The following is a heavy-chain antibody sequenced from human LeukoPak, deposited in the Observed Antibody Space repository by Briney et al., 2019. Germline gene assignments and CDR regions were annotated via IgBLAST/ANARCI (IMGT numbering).Heavy chain of an antibody. CDR2: ISWNSGSI. V-gene: IGHV3-9*01. J-gene: IGHJ5*02. CDR1: GLTFDDYA. Sequence: GRSLRLSCAASGLTFDDYAMHWVRQAPGKGLEWVSGISWNSGSIGYADSVKGRFTISRDNAKNSLYLQMNSLRAEDTALYYCAKSGYSGYDLTYIWFDPWGQGTLVTVSS. D-gene: IGHD5-12*01. CDR3: AKSGYSGYDLTYIWFDP.